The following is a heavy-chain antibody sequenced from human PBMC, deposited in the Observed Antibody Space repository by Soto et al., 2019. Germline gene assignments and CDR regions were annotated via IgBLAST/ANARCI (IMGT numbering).Heavy chain of an antibody. CDR2: VFHTGNT. CDR1: GGSFSDAF. J-gene: IGHJ6*02. D-gene: IGHD1-7*01. V-gene: IGHV4-34*12. CDR3: ARAPRELLAEGPLFLYYYSGLDV. Sequence: QVHLQQWGAGLLKPSGTLSLTCAVSGGSFSDAFWSWVRQSPGRGLEWIGEVFHTGNTNYNPSLERRVIISVATAKIQFSLRLTSVTAAYSAVYYCARAPRELLAEGPLFLYYYSGLDVWGQGTTVTVSS.